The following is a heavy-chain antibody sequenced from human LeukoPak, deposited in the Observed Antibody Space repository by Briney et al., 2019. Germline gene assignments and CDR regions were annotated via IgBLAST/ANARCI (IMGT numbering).Heavy chain of an antibody. CDR2: IYTSGST. J-gene: IGHJ4*02. V-gene: IGHV4-4*07. CDR1: GGSISSYY. CDR3: ARDREFLYYDFWSAYYDY. D-gene: IGHD3-3*01. Sequence: KPSETLSLTCTVSGGSISSYYWSWIRQPAGKGLEWIGRIYTSGSTNYNPSLKSRVTMSVDTSKNQFSLKLSSVTAADTAVYYCARDREFLYYDFWSAYYDYWGQGALVTVSS.